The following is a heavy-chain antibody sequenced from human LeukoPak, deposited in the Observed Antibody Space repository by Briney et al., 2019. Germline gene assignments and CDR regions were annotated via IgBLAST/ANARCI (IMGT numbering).Heavy chain of an antibody. CDR2: IYYSGST. CDR1: GGSISSSSYY. J-gene: IGHJ4*02. CDR3: ARHLAGHFGGFYFDY. D-gene: IGHD2-21*01. V-gene: IGHV4-39*01. Sequence: PSETLSLTCTVSGGSISSSSYYWGWIRQPPGKGLEWIGSIYYSGSTYYNPSLKSRVTTSVDTSKNQFSLKLNSVTAADTAIYYCARHLAGHFGGFYFDYWGQGTLVTVSS.